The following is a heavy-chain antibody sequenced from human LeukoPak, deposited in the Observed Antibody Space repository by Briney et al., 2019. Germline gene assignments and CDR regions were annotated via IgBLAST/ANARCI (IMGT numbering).Heavy chain of an antibody. V-gene: IGHV3-23*01. CDR1: GFTVSSNY. J-gene: IGHJ4*02. D-gene: IGHD3-10*01. CDR3: ANQLAYGSGSYAPYYFEY. Sequence: QPGGSLRLSCAASGFTVSSNYMSWVRQAPGKGLEWVSAISGSSDDTYYADSVKGRFTISRDNSKNTLYLQMNNLRAEDTAEYYCANQLAYGSGSYAPYYFEYWGQGTLVTVSS. CDR2: ISGSSDDT.